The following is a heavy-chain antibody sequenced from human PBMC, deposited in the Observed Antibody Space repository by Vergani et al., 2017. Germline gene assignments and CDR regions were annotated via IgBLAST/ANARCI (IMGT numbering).Heavy chain of an antibody. Sequence: EVQLVESGGGLVKPGGSLRLSCAASGFSFSSYSMNWVRQAPGKGLEWVASISGSSSYVFYRDVVEGRFTITRDNAKKSVYLQMNSLRAEDTAMYFCARGLWDCTHIRCSPPSYWGQGTQVTVSS. D-gene: IGHD2-8*01. CDR2: ISGSSSYV. J-gene: IGHJ4*02. CDR1: GFSFSSYS. CDR3: ARGLWDCTHIRCSPPSY. V-gene: IGHV3-21*02.